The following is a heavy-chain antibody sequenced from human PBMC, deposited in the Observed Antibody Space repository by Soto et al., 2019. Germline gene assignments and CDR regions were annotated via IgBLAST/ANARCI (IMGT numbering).Heavy chain of an antibody. D-gene: IGHD5-12*01. V-gene: IGHV4-30-2*01. Sequence: QLQLQESGSGLVKPSQTLSLTCAVSGGSISRGGYSWSWIRQPPGKGLEWIGYIYHSGSTYYNPSLKSRVTLSVDRSKNQFSLKPSSVTAADTAVYYCAAGGGLPRYYWGQGTLVTVSS. CDR1: GGSISRGGYS. CDR3: AAGGGLPRYY. CDR2: IYHSGST. J-gene: IGHJ4*02.